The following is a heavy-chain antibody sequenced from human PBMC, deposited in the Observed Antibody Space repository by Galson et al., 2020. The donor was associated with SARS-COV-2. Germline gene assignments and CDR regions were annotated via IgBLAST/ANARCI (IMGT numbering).Heavy chain of an antibody. D-gene: IGHD2-15*01. CDR2: ISGTAGST. CDR1: GFRFSSYA. CDR3: AKCPDGTVVIAGTPHYFYMDV. V-gene: IGHV3-23*01. Sequence: GESLKISCATSGFRFSSYAMTWVRQAPGKGLEWVSTISGTAGSTYSADSVKGRFTISRDSSKNTVYLQMNSLRTEDTAVYYCAKCPDGTVVIAGTPHYFYMDVWGKGTTVTVSS. J-gene: IGHJ6*03.